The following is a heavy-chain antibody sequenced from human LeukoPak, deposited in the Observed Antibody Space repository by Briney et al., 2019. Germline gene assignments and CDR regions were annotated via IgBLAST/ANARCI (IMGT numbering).Heavy chain of an antibody. Sequence: QSGGSLRLSCAASGFTFSSYRMNWVRQAPGKGREWVSYIRSTSRTIYYADSVKGRFTISRDNAKNSLYLQMNSLRAEDTAVYYCARDFSEYSSSWYRFDYWGQGTLVTVSS. J-gene: IGHJ4*02. CDR1: GFTFSSYR. CDR2: IRSTSRTI. CDR3: ARDFSEYSSSWYRFDY. D-gene: IGHD6-13*01. V-gene: IGHV3-48*01.